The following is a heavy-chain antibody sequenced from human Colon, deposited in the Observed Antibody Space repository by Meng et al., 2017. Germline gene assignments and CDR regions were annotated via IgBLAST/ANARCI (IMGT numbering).Heavy chain of an antibody. CDR2: INDSGST. J-gene: IGHJ4*02. CDR3: VDSKWSANY. D-gene: IGHD3-3*01. V-gene: IGHV4-34*01. Sequence: QVQLQQWGAGRWKPSVTLSLTCVFYGGSFSWHDWTPIRQPPGEGLEWIGEINDSGSTHYNPSLGSRVTISVDTSKSQFSLKLISVTAADTGVYYCVDSKWSANYWGQGTLVTFSS. CDR1: GGSFSWHD.